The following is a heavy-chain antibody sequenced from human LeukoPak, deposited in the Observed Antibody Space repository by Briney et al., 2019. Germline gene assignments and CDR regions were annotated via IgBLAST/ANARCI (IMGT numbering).Heavy chain of an antibody. CDR1: GFTFSSYA. D-gene: IGHD2-2*01. V-gene: IGHV3-30-3*01. CDR2: ISYDGSNK. CDR3: ARDPSGCSSTSCSTGWFDP. J-gene: IGHJ5*02. Sequence: PGGSLRLSCAGSGFTFSSYAMHWVRQAPGKGLEWVAVISYDGSNKYYADSVKGRFTISRDNSKNTLYLQMNSLRAEDTAVYYCARDPSGCSSTSCSTGWFDPWGQGTLVTVSS.